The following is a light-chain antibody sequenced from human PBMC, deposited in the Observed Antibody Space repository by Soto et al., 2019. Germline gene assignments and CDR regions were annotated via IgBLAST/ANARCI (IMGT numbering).Light chain of an antibody. J-gene: IGKJ3*01. CDR2: GAS. Sequence: DIQLTQSPSFLSASVGDRVTITCRTSQDISNYLAWYQQKPGKAPRLLISGASTLRSGVPSTFSGSGSGTEFTLPITSLQPEDFATYYCQRLNTYPFTFGPGTTVDLK. V-gene: IGKV1-9*01. CDR1: QDISNY. CDR3: QRLNTYPFT.